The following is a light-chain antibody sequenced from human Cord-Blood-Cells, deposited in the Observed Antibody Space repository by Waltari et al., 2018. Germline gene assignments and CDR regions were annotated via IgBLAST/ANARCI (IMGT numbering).Light chain of an antibody. CDR1: SSDVGGYNY. V-gene: IGLV2-11*01. Sequence: QSALTQPRSVSGSPGQSVTISCTGTSSDVGGYNYVPWYQKHPGKAPKLMIYDVSKRPSGVPDRFSGSKSVNTASLSISGLLAEDEADYYCCSYAGSYSYVFGTVTKVTVL. CDR2: DVS. J-gene: IGLJ1*01. CDR3: CSYAGSYSYV.